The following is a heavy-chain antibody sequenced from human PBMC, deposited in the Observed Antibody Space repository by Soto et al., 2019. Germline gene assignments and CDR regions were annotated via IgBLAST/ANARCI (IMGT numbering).Heavy chain of an antibody. CDR3: ARGDSTDCSNGVCSFFYNHDMDV. CDR2: INPKSGGT. V-gene: IGHV1-2*04. CDR1: GYSFTDYH. D-gene: IGHD2-8*01. J-gene: IGHJ6*02. Sequence: ASVKVSCKASGYSFTDYHIHWVRQAPGQGLEWPGRINPKSGGTSTAQKFQGWVTMTTDTSISTASMELTRLTSDDTAIYYCARGDSTDCSNGVCSFFYNHDMDVCGQGTTVTAP.